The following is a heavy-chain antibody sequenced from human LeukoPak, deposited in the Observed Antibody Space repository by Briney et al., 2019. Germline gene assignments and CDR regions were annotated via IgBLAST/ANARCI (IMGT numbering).Heavy chain of an antibody. CDR3: AKAQPQWLLHYFDY. Sequence: GGSLRLSCAASGFTFSSYGMHWVRQAPGKGLEWVAFIRYDGSNRYYADSVKGRFIISRDNSKNTLYLQMSSLGAEDTAVYYCAKAQPQWLLHYFDYWGQGTLVTVSS. V-gene: IGHV3-30*02. J-gene: IGHJ4*02. CDR2: IRYDGSNR. D-gene: IGHD6-19*01. CDR1: GFTFSSYG.